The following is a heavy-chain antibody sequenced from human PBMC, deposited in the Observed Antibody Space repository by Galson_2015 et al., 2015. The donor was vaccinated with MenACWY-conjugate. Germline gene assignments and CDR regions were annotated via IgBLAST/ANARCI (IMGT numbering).Heavy chain of an antibody. CDR1: GYTINGHF. Sequence: SVKVSCKASGYTINGHFLHWVRQAPGQGLEWMGRINPNSGGTNYAKKFQGRVTMTWDTSFSTSYMELSSDDTAIYFCARSRYNTGWAFDYWGQGTLVTVSS. V-gene: IGHV1-2*06. D-gene: IGHD6-19*01. J-gene: IGHJ4*02. CDR3: ARSRYNTGWAFDY. CDR2: INPNSGGT.